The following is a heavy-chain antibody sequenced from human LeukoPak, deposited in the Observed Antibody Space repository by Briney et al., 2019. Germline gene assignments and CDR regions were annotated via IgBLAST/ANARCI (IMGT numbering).Heavy chain of an antibody. CDR2: ISYDGNNK. V-gene: IGHV3-30-3*01. CDR1: GFTFSNYP. CDR3: ARDRDRRNGYYSGMDV. Sequence: GGSLRLSCAASGFTFSNYPIHWVRQAPGKGLEGVSVISYDGNNKYYADSVKGRFTISRDNSKNTLYLQMNSLRPEDTAVYYCARDRDRRNGYYSGMDVWGQGTTVTVSS. J-gene: IGHJ6*02. D-gene: IGHD3-22*01.